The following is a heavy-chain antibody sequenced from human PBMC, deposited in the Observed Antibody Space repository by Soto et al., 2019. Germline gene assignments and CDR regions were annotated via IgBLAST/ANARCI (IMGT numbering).Heavy chain of an antibody. CDR1: GGSVSSNSYC. CDR3: ATTMKDCRGGPCYWDSFDY. V-gene: IGHV4-39*02. J-gene: IGHJ4*02. D-gene: IGHD2-15*01. Sequence: QLQLQESGPGLVKPSETLSLTCTVSGGSVSSNSYCWAWVRQPPGKGLEWVATICSIASTNYNPSLASRVTHPMGPPKHPCPLKGSSVTAADTAVYYCATTMKDCRGGPCYWDSFDYWGQGALVTVSS. CDR2: ICSIAST.